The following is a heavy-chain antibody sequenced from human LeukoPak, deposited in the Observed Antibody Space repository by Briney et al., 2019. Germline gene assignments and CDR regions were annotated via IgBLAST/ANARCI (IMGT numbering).Heavy chain of an antibody. CDR3: ARWAVAAIDYYHYYMDV. Sequence: SETLSLTCSVSGGPISSYSWIWIRQPPGKGLEWIGYIYTSGSANYNPSLKSRVTISLDTSRNQFSLKLTSVTAADTAVYYCARWAVAAIDYYHYYMDVWGKGTTVTVSS. D-gene: IGHD6-19*01. CDR1: GGPISSYS. CDR2: IYTSGSA. V-gene: IGHV4-4*09. J-gene: IGHJ6*03.